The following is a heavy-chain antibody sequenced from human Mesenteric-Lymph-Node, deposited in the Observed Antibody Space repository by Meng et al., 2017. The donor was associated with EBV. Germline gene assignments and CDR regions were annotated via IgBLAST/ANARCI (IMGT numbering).Heavy chain of an antibody. Sequence: QVQVVQSGAEVEKPGAPGKGSCKASGYTFTSYDSNWVRQATGQGLEWMGWMNPNSGNTGSAQKFQGRVTMTRNTAISTAYMELNSLTSEDTAIYYCSRDSIYDGLDYWGQGTLVTVSS. CDR3: SRDSIYDGLDY. CDR2: MNPNSGNT. D-gene: IGHD3-16*01. J-gene: IGHJ4*02. V-gene: IGHV1-8*01. CDR1: GYTFTSYD.